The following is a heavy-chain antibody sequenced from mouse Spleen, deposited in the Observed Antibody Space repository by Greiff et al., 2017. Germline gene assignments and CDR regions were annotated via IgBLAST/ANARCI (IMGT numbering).Heavy chain of an antibody. CDR3: ARQRGNYVYFDV. J-gene: IGHJ1*01. V-gene: IGHV2-6-1*01. Sequence: QVQLQQSGPGLVAPSQSLSITCTISGFSLTSYGVHWVRQPPGKGLEWLVVIWSDGSTTYNSALKSRLSISKDNSKSQVFLKVNSLQADDTAMYYCARQRGNYVYFDVWGAGTTVTVSS. CDR1: GFSLTSYG. D-gene: IGHD2-1*01. CDR2: IWSDGST.